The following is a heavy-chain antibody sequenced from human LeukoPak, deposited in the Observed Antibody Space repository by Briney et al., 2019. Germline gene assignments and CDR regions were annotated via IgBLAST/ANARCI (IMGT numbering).Heavy chain of an antibody. CDR2: IKQDGSEK. CDR3: ARDLMRYSSGWYLFSQFDY. CDR1: GFTFSSYW. D-gene: IGHD6-19*01. Sequence: GGSLRLSCAASGFTFSSYWMSWVRQAPGKGLEWVANIKQDGSEKYYVDSVKGRFTISRDNAKNSLYLQMNSLRAEDTAVYYCARDLMRYSSGWYLFSQFDYWGQGTLVTVSS. V-gene: IGHV3-7*01. J-gene: IGHJ4*02.